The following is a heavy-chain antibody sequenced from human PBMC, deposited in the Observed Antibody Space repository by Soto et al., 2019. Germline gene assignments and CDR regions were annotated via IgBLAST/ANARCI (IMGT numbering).Heavy chain of an antibody. CDR2: ISGSGGST. CDR1: GFTFSSYA. CDR3: AKDQASSRQQFDY. J-gene: IGHJ4*02. V-gene: IGHV3-23*01. D-gene: IGHD6-13*01. Sequence: HPGGSLRRSCAASGFTFSSYAMSWVRQAPGKGLEWVSAISGSGGSTYYADSVKGRFTISRDNSKNTLYLQMNSLRAEDTAVYYCAKDQASSRQQFDYWGQGPLVPAPS.